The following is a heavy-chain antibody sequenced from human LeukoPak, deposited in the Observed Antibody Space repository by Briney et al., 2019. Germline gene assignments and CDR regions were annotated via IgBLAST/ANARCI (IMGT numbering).Heavy chain of an antibody. D-gene: IGHD3-22*01. Sequence: PWGSLRLSCAASGFTFSNYNMNWVRQAPGKGLEWVSSISSSSSFIYYADSVKGRFTISRDNAKNSLYLQMNSLRAEDTAVYYCARGNSGYYYWGQGTLVTVSP. CDR3: ARGNSGYYY. V-gene: IGHV3-21*01. CDR1: GFTFSNYN. CDR2: ISSSSSFI. J-gene: IGHJ4*02.